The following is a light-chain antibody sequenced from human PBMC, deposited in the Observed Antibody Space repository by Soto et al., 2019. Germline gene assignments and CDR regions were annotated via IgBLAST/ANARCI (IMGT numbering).Light chain of an antibody. CDR3: QQYGSSLTWT. Sequence: EVVLTQSPGTVSLSPGERVTLSCRASQSVISNYLAWYQQRPGQAPRLLIYAASSRATGIADRLSGSGSGTDFTLSISSLEPEDFAVYYCQQYGSSLTWTFGQGTKVEMK. V-gene: IGKV3-20*01. J-gene: IGKJ1*01. CDR2: AAS. CDR1: QSVISNY.